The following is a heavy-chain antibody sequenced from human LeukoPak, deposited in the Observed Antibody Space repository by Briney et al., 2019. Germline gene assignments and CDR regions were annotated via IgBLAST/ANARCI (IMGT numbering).Heavy chain of an antibody. D-gene: IGHD3-10*01. Sequence: GGPLRLSCAASGFTFSRYTIHWVRQAPGKGLEWVAVISSDGSNKYYSDSVKGRFTISRDNSKNTLFLQMNSLRTEDTAVYYCAGPYYYGSGYAFDIWGQGTMVTVSS. CDR1: GFTFSRYT. CDR2: ISSDGSNK. J-gene: IGHJ3*02. CDR3: AGPYYYGSGYAFDI. V-gene: IGHV3-30*04.